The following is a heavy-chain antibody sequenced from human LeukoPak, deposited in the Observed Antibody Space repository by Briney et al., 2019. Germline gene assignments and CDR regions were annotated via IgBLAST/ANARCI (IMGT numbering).Heavy chain of an antibody. CDR1: GFTFSSYE. J-gene: IGHJ3*02. CDR3: AKDGTSLVAFDI. CDR2: ISTSGSTI. V-gene: IGHV3-48*03. Sequence: GGSLRLSCAASGFTFSSYEMNWVRQAPGKGLEWVSYISTSGSTIYYADSVKGRFTVSRDNSKNTLYLQMNSLRAEDTAVYYCAKDGTSLVAFDIWGQGTMVTVSS. D-gene: IGHD1-26*01.